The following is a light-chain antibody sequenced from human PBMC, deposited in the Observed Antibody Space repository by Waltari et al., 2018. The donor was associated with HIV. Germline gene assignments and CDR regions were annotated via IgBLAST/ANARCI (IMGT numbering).Light chain of an antibody. V-gene: IGLV1-47*01. CDR1: SYNIGRAY. Sequence: QSVLTQPPSASATPGQRVTISCSGGSYNIGRAYVFWIQQLPGMAPRLLINRDDHRPSGGPYRFSGSKSGTSASLAISGLRPEDEANYYCATWDDSLSGVVFGGVTKVTVL. CDR2: RDD. CDR3: ATWDDSLSGVV. J-gene: IGLJ2*01.